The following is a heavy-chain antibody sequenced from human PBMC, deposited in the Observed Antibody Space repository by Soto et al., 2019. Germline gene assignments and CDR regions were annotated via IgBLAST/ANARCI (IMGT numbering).Heavy chain of an antibody. Sequence: QVQLVQSGAEVKKPGSSVKVSCKASGGTFSSYTISWVRQAPGQGLEWMGRIIPILGIANYAQKFQGRVTITADKSTSTVYMELSSLRSEDTAVYYCASDMYYGSSYFDYWGQGTLVTVSS. J-gene: IGHJ4*02. CDR2: IIPILGIA. CDR3: ASDMYYGSSYFDY. CDR1: GGTFSSYT. V-gene: IGHV1-69*02. D-gene: IGHD3-10*01.